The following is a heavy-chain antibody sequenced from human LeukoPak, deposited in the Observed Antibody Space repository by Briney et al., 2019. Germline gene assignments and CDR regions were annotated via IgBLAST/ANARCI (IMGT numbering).Heavy chain of an antibody. D-gene: IGHD6-13*01. V-gene: IGHV3-43*01. J-gene: IGHJ6*03. CDR3: AKDAAAGIYYYYYMDV. Sequence: GGSLRLSCAASGFTFSSYGMHWVRQAPGKGLEWVSLISWDGGSTYYADSVKGRFTISRDNSKNSLYLQMNSLRTEDTALYYCAKDAAAGIYYYYYMDVWGKGTTVTVSS. CDR1: GFTFSSYG. CDR2: ISWDGGST.